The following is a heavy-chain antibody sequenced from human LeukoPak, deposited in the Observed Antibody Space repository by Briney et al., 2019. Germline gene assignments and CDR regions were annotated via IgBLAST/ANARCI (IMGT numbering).Heavy chain of an antibody. Sequence: PGGSLRLSCAASGFTFSSYWMHWVRQAPGEGLVWVSQINNDGSVTSYADSVKGRFTVSRDNAKNTLYLQMNSLRDEDTAVYYCANLDEHWGQGTVVTVSS. CDR1: GFTFSSYW. CDR3: ANLDEH. CDR2: INNDGSVT. D-gene: IGHD5-24*01. V-gene: IGHV3-74*01. J-gene: IGHJ1*01.